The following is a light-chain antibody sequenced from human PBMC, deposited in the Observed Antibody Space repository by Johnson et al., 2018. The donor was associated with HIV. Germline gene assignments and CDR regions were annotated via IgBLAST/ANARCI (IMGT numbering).Light chain of an antibody. CDR3: GTWDSSLSAYV. J-gene: IGLJ1*01. CDR2: ENN. V-gene: IGLV1-51*02. Sequence: QSVLKQPPSVSAAPGQKVTISCSGSSSNIGNNYVSWYQQVPGTAPKLLIYENNKRPSGIPDRFSGSKSGTSATLGITGLQTGDEADYYCGTWDSSLSAYVFATETKVTGL. CDR1: SSNIGNNY.